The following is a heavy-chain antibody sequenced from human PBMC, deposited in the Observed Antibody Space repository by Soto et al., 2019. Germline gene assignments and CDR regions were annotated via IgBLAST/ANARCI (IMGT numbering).Heavy chain of an antibody. D-gene: IGHD3-3*01. J-gene: IGHJ6*04. CDR2: INPHTGGT. CDR3: ARYQYWSCYLDA. Sequence: GASVKVSCKASGYTFTANYVHWVRQAPGQGLEWVGWINPHTGGTDYAQTFQGRVTMTRDTSISTAYMELSRLTSDDTAVYYCARYQYWSCYLDAWGKGTTVTVSS. V-gene: IGHV1-2*02. CDR1: GYTFTANY.